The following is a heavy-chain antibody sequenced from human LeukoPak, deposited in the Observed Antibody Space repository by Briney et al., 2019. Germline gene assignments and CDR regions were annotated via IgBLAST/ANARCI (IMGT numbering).Heavy chain of an antibody. V-gene: IGHV3-48*01. Sequence: GGSLRLSCGASGFTFSSYSMNWVRQAPGKGLEWVSYIGSSSGIMYYPDSVKGRLTISRDNAKNALYLQMNSLRAEDTAVYYCARVGYDWNLFDCWGQGTLVTVSS. CDR2: IGSSSGIM. CDR3: ARVGYDWNLFDC. D-gene: IGHD1-20*01. J-gene: IGHJ4*02. CDR1: GFTFSSYS.